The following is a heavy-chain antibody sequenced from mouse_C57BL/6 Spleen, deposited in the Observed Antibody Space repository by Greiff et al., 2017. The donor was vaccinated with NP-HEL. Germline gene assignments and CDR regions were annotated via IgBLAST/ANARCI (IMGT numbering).Heavy chain of an antibody. CDR3: ARLSSLPRFFDY. J-gene: IGHJ2*01. CDR2: INPNYGTT. V-gene: IGHV1-39*01. D-gene: IGHD6-2*01. CDR1: GYSFTDYN. Sequence: EVKLMESGPELVKPGASVKISCKASGYSFTDYNMNWVKQSNGKSLEWIGVINPNYGTTSYNQKFKGKATLTVDQSSSTAYMQLNSLTSEDSAVYYCARLSSLPRFFDYWGQGTTLTVSS.